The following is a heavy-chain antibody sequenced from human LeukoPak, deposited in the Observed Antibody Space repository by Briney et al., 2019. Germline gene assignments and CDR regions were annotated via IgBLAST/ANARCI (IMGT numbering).Heavy chain of an antibody. CDR2: IYSGGST. V-gene: IGHV3-66*01. D-gene: IGHD3-10*01. J-gene: IGHJ4*02. Sequence: PGESLRLSCAASGFTVSSNYMSWVRQAPGKGLEWVSVIYSGGSTYSADSVKGRFTISRDNSKNTLYLQMNSLRAEDAAVYYCAREGGRGSFYDWGQGTLVTVSS. CDR3: AREGGRGSFYD. CDR1: GFTVSSNY.